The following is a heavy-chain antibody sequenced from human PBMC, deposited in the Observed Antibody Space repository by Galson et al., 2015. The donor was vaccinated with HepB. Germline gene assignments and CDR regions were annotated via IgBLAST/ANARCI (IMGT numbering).Heavy chain of an antibody. CDR1: GGSFRGYY. D-gene: IGHD6-13*01. CDR3: ARVRIAAAGFDAFDI. V-gene: IGHV4-34*01. Sequence: LSLTCAVYGGSFRGYYWSWIRQPPGKGLEWIGGINHSGSANYNPSLKSRVTISVDTSKNQFSLKLSSVTAADTAVYYCARVRIAAAGFDAFDIWGQGTMVTVSS. J-gene: IGHJ3*02. CDR2: INHSGSA.